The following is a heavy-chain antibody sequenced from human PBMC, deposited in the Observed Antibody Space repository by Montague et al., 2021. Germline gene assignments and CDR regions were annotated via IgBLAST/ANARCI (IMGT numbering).Heavy chain of an antibody. CDR2: IGASGDNT. CDR3: AEDHFSGGSYGGSGDMDV. CDR1: GFTPSSYA. V-gene: IGHV3-23*01. D-gene: IGHD2-15*01. Sequence: SLRLSCAASGFTPSSYAMGWVRQAPGKGLEWVSAIGASGDNTYYAESVKGRFTISGDISKNTLYLQMNSLGAEDTALYYCAEDHFSGGSYGGSGDMDVWGKGTTVTVSS. J-gene: IGHJ6*03.